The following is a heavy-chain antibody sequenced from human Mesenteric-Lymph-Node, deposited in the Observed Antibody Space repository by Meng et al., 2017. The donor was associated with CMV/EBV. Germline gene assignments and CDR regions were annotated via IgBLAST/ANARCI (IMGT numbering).Heavy chain of an antibody. Sequence: GESLKISCAASGFTFSDHYMDWVRQAPRKGLEWVGRIRNKANSYYTEYAASVKGRFTIPRDDSKNSLFLQMNSQKTEDTAVYYCAGVRLGATTRYFDYWGQGTLVTVSS. J-gene: IGHJ4*02. CDR3: AGVRLGATTRYFDY. CDR1: GFTFSDHY. CDR2: IRNKANSYYT. V-gene: IGHV3-72*01. D-gene: IGHD1-26*01.